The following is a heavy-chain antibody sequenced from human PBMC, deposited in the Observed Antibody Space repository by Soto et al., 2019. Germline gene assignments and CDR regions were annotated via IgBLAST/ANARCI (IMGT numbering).Heavy chain of an antibody. D-gene: IGHD4-17*01. CDR2: IYYSGST. CDR3: ARERTYGGNSPFDY. J-gene: IGHJ4*02. Sequence: LCGGSISSGDYYWSWIRQPPGKGLEWIGYIYYSGSTYYNPSLKSRVTISVDTSKNQFSLKLSSVTAADTAVYYCARERTYGGNSPFDYWGQGTLVTVSS. CDR1: GGSISSGDYY. V-gene: IGHV4-30-4*01.